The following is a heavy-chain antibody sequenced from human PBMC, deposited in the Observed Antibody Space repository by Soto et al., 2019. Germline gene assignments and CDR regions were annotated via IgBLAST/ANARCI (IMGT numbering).Heavy chain of an antibody. CDR1: VYTFTSYD. CDR2: MNPNSGNT. V-gene: IGHV1-8*01. CDR3: ARSPSWETTVTPYYFDY. D-gene: IGHD4-4*01. Sequence: QVQLVQSGAEVKKPGAAVKVSCKASVYTFTSYDINWVRQATGQGLEWMGWMNPNSGNTGYAQKFQGRVTMTRNTSIRTAYMELSSLRSEDTAVSYCARSPSWETTVTPYYFDYWGQGTLVTVSS. J-gene: IGHJ4*02.